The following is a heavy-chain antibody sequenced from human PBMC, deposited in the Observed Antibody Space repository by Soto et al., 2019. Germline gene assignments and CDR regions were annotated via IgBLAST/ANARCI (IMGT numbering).Heavy chain of an antibody. Sequence: PSETLSLTCTVSGGSISSGGYYWSWIRQHPGKGLEWIGEINHSGSTNCNPSLKSRVTISVDTSKNRFSLKLSSVTAADTAVYYCARGNYCTNGVCTYYYYYYMDVWGKGTTVTVSS. CDR3: ARGNYCTNGVCTYYYYYYMDV. D-gene: IGHD2-8*01. J-gene: IGHJ6*03. CDR1: GGSISSGGYY. V-gene: IGHV4-31*03. CDR2: INHSGST.